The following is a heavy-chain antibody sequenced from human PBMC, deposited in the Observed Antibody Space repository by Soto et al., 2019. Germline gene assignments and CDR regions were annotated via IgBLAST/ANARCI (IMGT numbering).Heavy chain of an antibody. V-gene: IGHV4-59*08. CDR2: IYYTGST. CDR3: ARHLWQQPFEY. D-gene: IGHD6-13*01. J-gene: IGHJ4*02. Sequence: SETLSLTCPVSCGSISRYYWSWIRQPPGEGLEYIGYIYYTGSTNYNPSLKSRVTISVDTSKNQFSLKLSSVTAADTAVYYCARHLWQQPFEYWGQGTLVTVSS. CDR1: CGSISRYY.